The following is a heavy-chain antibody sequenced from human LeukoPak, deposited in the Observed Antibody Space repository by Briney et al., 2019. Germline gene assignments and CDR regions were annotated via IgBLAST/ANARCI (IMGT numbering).Heavy chain of an antibody. CDR1: GYSLIVYY. Sequence: ASVKVSCKGSGYSLIVYYIHWVRQAPGQGLEWMGWINPRTGDTNYAPQFQGRLTMARDTSISTAYMELSRLRSDDTAVYYCARDLESPGELKYYYYMDVWGKGTTVTVSS. CDR3: ARDLESPGELKYYYYMDV. D-gene: IGHD3-10*01. CDR2: INPRTGDT. V-gene: IGHV1-2*02. J-gene: IGHJ6*03.